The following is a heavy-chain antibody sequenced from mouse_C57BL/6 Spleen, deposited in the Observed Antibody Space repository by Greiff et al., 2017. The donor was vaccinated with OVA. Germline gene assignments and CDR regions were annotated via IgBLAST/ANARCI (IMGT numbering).Heavy chain of an antibody. CDR3: ARDGSSYAMDY. CDR1: GYTFTDYY. D-gene: IGHD1-1*01. CDR2: IYPGSGNT. V-gene: IGHV1-76*01. Sequence: VKLVESGAELVRPGASVKLSCKASGYTFTDYYINWVKQRPGQGLEWIARIYPGSGNTYYNEKFKGKATLTAEKSSSTAYMQLSSLTSEDSAVYFCARDGSSYAMDYWGQGTSVTVSS. J-gene: IGHJ4*01.